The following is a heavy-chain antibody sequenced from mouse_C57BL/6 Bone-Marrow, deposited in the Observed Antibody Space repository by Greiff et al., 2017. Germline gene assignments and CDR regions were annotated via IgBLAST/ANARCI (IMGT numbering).Heavy chain of an antibody. CDR3: ARDGNYSAWFAY. CDR2: ILPGSGST. Sequence: VQLQQSGAELMKPGASVKLSCKATGYTFTGYWIEWVKQRPGHGLEWIGEILPGSGSTYYNEKFKGKATFTADTSSNTAYMQLSSLPTEDSAIYYWARDGNYSAWFAYWGQGTLVTVSA. D-gene: IGHD2-1*01. CDR1: GYTFTGYW. V-gene: IGHV1-9*01. J-gene: IGHJ3*01.